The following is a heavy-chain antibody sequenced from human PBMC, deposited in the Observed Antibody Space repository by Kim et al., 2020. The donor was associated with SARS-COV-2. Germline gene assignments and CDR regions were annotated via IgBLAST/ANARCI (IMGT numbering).Heavy chain of an antibody. CDR1: GGSFSGYY. CDR2: INHSGST. Sequence: SETLSLTCAVYGGSFSGYYWSWIRQPPGKGLEWIGDINHSGSTNYNPSLKSRVTISVDTSKNQFSLKLSSVTAADTAVYYCARLVVRGLLGGGYWGQGTLLTVSS. CDR3: ARLVVRGLLGGGY. D-gene: IGHD3-10*01. J-gene: IGHJ4*02. V-gene: IGHV4-34*01.